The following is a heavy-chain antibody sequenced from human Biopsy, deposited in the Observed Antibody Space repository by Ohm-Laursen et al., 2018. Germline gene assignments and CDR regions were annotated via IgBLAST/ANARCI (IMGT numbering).Heavy chain of an antibody. V-gene: IGHV1-18*01. CDR2: INTENGNT. CDR1: GYTFTSYG. Sequence: SVKVSCKASGYTFTSYGISWVRQAPGQGLEWMGWINTENGNTIYAQNLQGRVTMTADTSTSTAYMEVTSLRSDDTAVYYCARAKLEPVYYYYGMGVWGQGTTVTVSS. CDR3: ARAKLEPVYYYYGMGV. J-gene: IGHJ6*02. D-gene: IGHD1-1*01.